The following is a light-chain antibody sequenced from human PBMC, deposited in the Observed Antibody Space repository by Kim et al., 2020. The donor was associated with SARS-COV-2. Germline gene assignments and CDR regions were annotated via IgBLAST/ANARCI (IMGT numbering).Light chain of an antibody. CDR3: QQYNNWPRT. Sequence: EIVMTQSPATLSVSPGERATLSCRASQSVSSNLAWYQQKPGQAPRLLIYGASTRATGIPARFSGSGSGTEFTLTINSLQSEDFAVYYCQQYNNWPRTFRQGTKVDIK. J-gene: IGKJ1*01. V-gene: IGKV3-15*01. CDR2: GAS. CDR1: QSVSSN.